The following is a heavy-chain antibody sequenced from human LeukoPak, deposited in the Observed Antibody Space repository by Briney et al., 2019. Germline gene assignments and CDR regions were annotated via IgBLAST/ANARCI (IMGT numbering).Heavy chain of an antibody. CDR1: GFTFTNYP. J-gene: IGHJ4*02. CDR3: ATSLYGDSN. Sequence: GGSLRLSCSASGFTFTNYPMHWVRQAPGKGLEFVSSISSNGISTYYADSVKGRFTISRDNSKNTLYLQMNSLRAEDTAVYYCATSLYGDSNWGQGTLVTVSS. D-gene: IGHD4-17*01. V-gene: IGHV3-64*04. CDR2: ISSNGIST.